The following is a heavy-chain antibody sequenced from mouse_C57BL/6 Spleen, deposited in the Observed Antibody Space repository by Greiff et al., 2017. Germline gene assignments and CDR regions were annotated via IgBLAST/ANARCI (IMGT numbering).Heavy chain of an antibody. CDR2: ILPGSGST. CDR3: ARCHYGSSYPYYYAMDY. V-gene: IGHV1-9*01. J-gene: IGHJ4*01. CDR1: GYTFTGYW. D-gene: IGHD1-1*01. Sequence: QVQLKQSGAELMKPGASVKLSCKATGYTFTGYWIEWVKQRPGHGLEWIGEILPGSGSTNYNEKFKGKATFTADTSSNTAYMQLSSLTSEDSAVYYCARCHYGSSYPYYYAMDYWGQGTSVTVSS.